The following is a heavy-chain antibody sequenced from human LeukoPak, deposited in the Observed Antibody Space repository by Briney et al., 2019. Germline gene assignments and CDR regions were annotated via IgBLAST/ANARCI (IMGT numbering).Heavy chain of an antibody. CDR3: ATVSMGDSSGYPYYFDY. J-gene: IGHJ4*02. D-gene: IGHD3-22*01. V-gene: IGHV1-24*01. Sequence: ASVKVSCKVSGYTLTELSMHWVRQAPGKGLEWMGGFDPEDGETIYAQKFQGRVTITEDTSTDTAYMELSSLRSEDTAVYYCATVSMGDSSGYPYYFDYWGQGTLVTVSS. CDR1: GYTLTELS. CDR2: FDPEDGET.